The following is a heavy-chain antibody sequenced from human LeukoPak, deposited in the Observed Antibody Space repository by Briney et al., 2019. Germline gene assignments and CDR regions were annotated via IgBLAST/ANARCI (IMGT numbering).Heavy chain of an antibody. CDR2: INHSGST. D-gene: IGHD2-2*01. V-gene: IGHV4-34*01. Sequence: SETLSLTCAVYGGSFSGYYWTWLRQPPGKGLEWIGEINHSGSTNYNPSLKSRVTISVDTSKNQFYLKLSSVTAADTAVYYCARGPNSYCSSTSCYLAWFDPWGQGTLVTVSS. CDR1: GGSFSGYY. J-gene: IGHJ5*02. CDR3: ARGPNSYCSSTSCYLAWFDP.